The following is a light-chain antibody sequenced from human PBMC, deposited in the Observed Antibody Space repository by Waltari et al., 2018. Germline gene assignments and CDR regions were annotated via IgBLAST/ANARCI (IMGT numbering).Light chain of an antibody. J-gene: IGKJ2*01. V-gene: IGKV3-20*01. CDR3: QQYADSPLT. CDR1: QGVSSSY. CDR2: GAS. Sequence: ELVLTQSPGLLYLSPGERATLSCRASQGVSSSYLAWFRQRPGQAPRLLIDGASSRATGIPARFSGRGSVRDCTLVTSRPEAEDLAGYDCQQYADSPLTFGQGTSPESK.